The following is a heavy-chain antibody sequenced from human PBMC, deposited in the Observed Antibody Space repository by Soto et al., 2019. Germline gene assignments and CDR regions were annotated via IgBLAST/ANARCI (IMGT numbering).Heavy chain of an antibody. CDR1: GFTFSSYA. Sequence: QVQLVESGGGVVQPGRSLRLSCAASGFTFSSYAMHWVRQAPGKGLEWVTVISHDGSNKNYADSVKGRVTISRDNSKNTLYLQMNSLKAEDTAIYYCARGPYYYGRSGRHSANDYWGQGTLVIVSS. D-gene: IGHD3-22*01. V-gene: IGHV3-30-3*01. CDR2: ISHDGSNK. J-gene: IGHJ4*02. CDR3: ARGPYYYGRSGRHSANDY.